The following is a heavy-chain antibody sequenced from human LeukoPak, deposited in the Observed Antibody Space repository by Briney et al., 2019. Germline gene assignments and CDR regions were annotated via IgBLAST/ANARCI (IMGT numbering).Heavy chain of an antibody. Sequence: GGSLRLSCAASGFTFSSYSMHWVRQAPGKGLEWVAVIWYDGSNKYYADSVKGRFTISRDNSKNTLYLQMNSLRAEDTAVYYCATEQPGEAFDIWGQGTMVTVSS. V-gene: IGHV3-33*01. CDR2: IWYDGSNK. CDR3: ATEQPGEAFDI. D-gene: IGHD3-16*01. CDR1: GFTFSSYS. J-gene: IGHJ3*02.